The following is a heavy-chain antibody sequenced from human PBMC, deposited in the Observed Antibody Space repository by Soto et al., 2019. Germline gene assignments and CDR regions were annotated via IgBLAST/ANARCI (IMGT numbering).Heavy chain of an antibody. V-gene: IGHV1-3*01. CDR2: INAGNGNT. Sequence: QVQLVQSGAEVKKPGASVKVSCKASGYTFTSYAMHWVRQAPGQRLEWMGWINAGNGNTKYSQKFQGRVTITRDTSASTVYMELSSPRSEDTAVYYCARGLNGYLHYFDYWGQGTLVTVSS. J-gene: IGHJ4*02. CDR1: GYTFTSYA. D-gene: IGHD5-18*01. CDR3: ARGLNGYLHYFDY.